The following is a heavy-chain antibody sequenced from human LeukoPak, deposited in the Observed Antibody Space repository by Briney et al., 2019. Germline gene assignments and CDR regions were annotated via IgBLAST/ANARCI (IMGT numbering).Heavy chain of an antibody. CDR2: IDHSGST. Sequence: PSETLSLTCAVYGGSFSGYYWSWIRQPPGKGLEWIGEIDHSGSTNYNPSLKSRVTISVDTSKNQFSLKLSSVTAADTAVYYCARVRHPYYYYGMDVWGQGTTVTVS. V-gene: IGHV4-34*01. CDR3: ARVRHPYYYYGMDV. CDR1: GGSFSGYY. J-gene: IGHJ6*02. D-gene: IGHD6-25*01.